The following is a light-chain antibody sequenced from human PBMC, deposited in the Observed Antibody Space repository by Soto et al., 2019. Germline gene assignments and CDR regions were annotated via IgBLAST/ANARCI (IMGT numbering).Light chain of an antibody. CDR1: QSVLYSSNNKNY. CDR3: QEYHSTPKT. J-gene: IGKJ1*01. CDR2: WAS. Sequence: DIVMTQSPDSLAVSLGERATINCKSSQSVLYSSNNKNYLAWYQQKPGQPPKLLIYWASTREFGVPDRFSGSRSVTDFTLTISSLQAEDVAVYYCQEYHSTPKTFGQGTKVEIK. V-gene: IGKV4-1*01.